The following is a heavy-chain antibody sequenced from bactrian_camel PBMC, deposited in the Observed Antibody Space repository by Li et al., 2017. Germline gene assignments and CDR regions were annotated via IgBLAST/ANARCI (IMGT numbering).Heavy chain of an antibody. CDR3: AAPTLGWTLGYHY. V-gene: IGHV3-2*01. Sequence: HVQLVESGGDLVQPGGSLTLSCTASQFTFSSYDMAWVRQAPGKGLEWVTIIYEDGTSTYYADSVKGRFTISRDNSRNTLYLQLNSLKTEDTALYYCAAPTLGWTLGYHYWGQGTQVTVS. CDR2: IYEDGTST. CDR1: QFTFSSYD. J-gene: IGHJ4*01. D-gene: IGHD5*01.